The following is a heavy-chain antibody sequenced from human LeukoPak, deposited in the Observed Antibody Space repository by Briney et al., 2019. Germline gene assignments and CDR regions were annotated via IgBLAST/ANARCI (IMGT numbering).Heavy chain of an antibody. J-gene: IGHJ4*02. V-gene: IGHV4-30-4*01. Sequence: ASETLSLTCTVSGGSISSGDYYWSWIRQPPGKGLEWIGYIYYSGSTYYNPSLKSRVTISVDTPKNQFSLKLSSVTAADTAVYYCARGLSYYYGSGSYPQIDYWGQGTLVTVSS. CDR3: ARGLSYYYGSGSYPQIDY. D-gene: IGHD3-10*01. CDR1: GGSISSGDYY. CDR2: IYYSGST.